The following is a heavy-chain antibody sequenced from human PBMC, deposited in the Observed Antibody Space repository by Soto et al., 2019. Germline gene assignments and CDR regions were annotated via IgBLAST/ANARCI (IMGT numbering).Heavy chain of an antibody. CDR3: ARGVGATHFDY. Sequence: QVRLQESGPGLVRPSETLSLSCTVSGGSVNTGGNYWSWIRQPPGKGLEWIAYIYYSGRTKYNPSLKSRVTISVDTSKNQFSLKLSSVTAADTAVYYCARGVGATHFDYWGQGTLVTVSS. CDR1: GGSVNTGGNY. CDR2: IYYSGRT. D-gene: IGHD1-26*01. J-gene: IGHJ4*02. V-gene: IGHV4-61*08.